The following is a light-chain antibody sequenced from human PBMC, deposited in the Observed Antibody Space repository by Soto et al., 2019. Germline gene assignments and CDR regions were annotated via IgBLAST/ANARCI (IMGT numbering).Light chain of an antibody. CDR3: QQYDSLPLT. V-gene: IGKV1-33*01. Sequence: DIKMTQSPSSLSASVGDRVTITCQASQDVKKYLSWYQQRPGKAPKLLVYDASNLEAGVPSRFSGSGSGTYFTFTISTLQSEDVATYYCQQYDSLPLTFGGGTNV. CDR2: DAS. CDR1: QDVKKY. J-gene: IGKJ4*01.